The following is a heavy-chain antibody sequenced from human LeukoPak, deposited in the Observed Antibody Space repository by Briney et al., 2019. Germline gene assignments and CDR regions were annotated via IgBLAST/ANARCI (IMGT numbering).Heavy chain of an antibody. J-gene: IGHJ6*03. Sequence: PSETLSLTCTVSGVSISSSNSYWGWIRQPPGKGLEWIGRIYTSGSTNYNPSLKRRVTMSVDTSKNQFSLQLNSVTPEDTAVYYCARVLRKGPYGDGGYFYFFMDVWGKGTTVTVSS. V-gene: IGHV4-39*07. CDR3: ARVLRKGPYGDGGYFYFFMDV. CDR2: IYTSGST. CDR1: GVSISSSNSY. D-gene: IGHD4-17*01.